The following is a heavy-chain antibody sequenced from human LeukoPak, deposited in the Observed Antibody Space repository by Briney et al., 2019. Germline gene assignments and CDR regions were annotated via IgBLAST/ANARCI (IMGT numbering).Heavy chain of an antibody. D-gene: IGHD3-10*01. CDR2: IYYSGST. CDR1: GGSISSGGYS. J-gene: IGHJ5*02. CDR3: ATSYYGSGTYYNWFDP. Sequence: SETLSLTCAVSGGSISSGGYSWSWIRQPPGKGLEWIGYIYYSGSTYYNPSLKSRVTISLDTSKNQFSLKLSSVTAADTAVYYCATSYYGSGTYYNWFDPWGQGTLVTVSS. V-gene: IGHV4-30-4*07.